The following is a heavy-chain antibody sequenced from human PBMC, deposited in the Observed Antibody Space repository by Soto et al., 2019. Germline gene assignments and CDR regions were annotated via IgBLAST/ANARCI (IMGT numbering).Heavy chain of an antibody. CDR2: IYYSGST. J-gene: IGHJ4*02. Sequence: PSETLSLTCTVSGGSISSYYWSWIRQPPGKGLEWIGYIYYSGSTNYNPSLKSRVTISVDTSKNQFSLKLSSVTAADTAVYYCARAGQWPAQTFDYWGQGTLVTVSS. CDR3: ARAGQWPAQTFDY. D-gene: IGHD6-19*01. V-gene: IGHV4-59*12. CDR1: GGSISSYY.